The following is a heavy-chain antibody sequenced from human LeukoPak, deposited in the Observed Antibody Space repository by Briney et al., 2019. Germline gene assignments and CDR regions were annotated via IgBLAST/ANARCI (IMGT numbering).Heavy chain of an antibody. CDR3: ARREPGLRYFDWFVVVDAFDI. D-gene: IGHD3-9*01. J-gene: IGHJ3*02. V-gene: IGHV4-34*01. Sequence: SETLSLTCAVYGGSFSGYYWSWIRQPPGKGLEWIGEINHSGSTNYNPSLKSRVTISVDTSKNQFSLKLSSVTAADTAVYYCARREPGLRYFDWFVVVDAFDIWGQGTMVTVSS. CDR2: INHSGST. CDR1: GGSFSGYY.